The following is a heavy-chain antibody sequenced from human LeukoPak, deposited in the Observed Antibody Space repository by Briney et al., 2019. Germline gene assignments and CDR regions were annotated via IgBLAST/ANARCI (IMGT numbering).Heavy chain of an antibody. V-gene: IGHV5-51*01. CDR3: ARRKGYYGSSDYYAFDY. Sequence: GESLKISCKGSGYSSTSYWIGWVRQMPGRGLEWMGIIYPGDSDTRYSPSFQGQVTISADKSISTAYLQWSSLKASDTAMYYCARRKGYYGSSDYYAFDYWGQGTLVTVSS. CDR1: GYSSTSYW. CDR2: IYPGDSDT. D-gene: IGHD3-22*01. J-gene: IGHJ4*02.